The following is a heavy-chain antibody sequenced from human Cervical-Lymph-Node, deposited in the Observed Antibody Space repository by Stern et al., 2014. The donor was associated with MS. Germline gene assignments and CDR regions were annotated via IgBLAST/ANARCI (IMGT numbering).Heavy chain of an antibody. CDR2: INYSGST. V-gene: IGHV4-59*01. Sequence: QVQLQESGPGLVKPSETLSLTCTVSGESISTFYWNWIRQSPGKGLEWIGQINYSGSTNYNPSLKSRVTISVDTSKNQFSLNLRSVTAADTAVYYCARRDYYDSSGYYDDAFDIWGQGTMVTVSS. CDR1: GESISTFY. J-gene: IGHJ3*02. D-gene: IGHD3-22*01. CDR3: ARRDYYDSSGYYDDAFDI.